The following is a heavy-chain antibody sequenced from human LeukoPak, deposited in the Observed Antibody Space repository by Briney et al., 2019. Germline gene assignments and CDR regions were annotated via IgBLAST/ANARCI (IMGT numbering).Heavy chain of an antibody. V-gene: IGHV3-30*02. CDR3: AKDQAAA. CDR2: ILYDGSNR. J-gene: IGHJ5*02. CDR1: GFTFSSYG. Sequence: GGSLRLSCAASGFTFSSYGMSWVRQAPGKGLEWVAFILYDGSNRFYADSVKGRFTISRDNGKNTLYLQMNSLGGDDTAVYYCAKDQAAAWGQGTRVTVSS. D-gene: IGHD6-25*01.